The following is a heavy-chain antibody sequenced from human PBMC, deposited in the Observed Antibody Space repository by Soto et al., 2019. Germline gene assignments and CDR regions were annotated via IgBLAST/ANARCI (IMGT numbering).Heavy chain of an antibody. J-gene: IGHJ6*02. V-gene: IGHV1-18*01. CDR3: ARMGDTPYYYSVMDV. Sequence: QVQLVQSGAEVKKPGASVKVSCKASGYTFTSYGITWVRQAPGQGLEWLGWINGYNGNTNYAQKLQGRVTMTTDTSTRTVYVALRSLRSDETAVYYWARMGDTPYYYSVMDVWGQGTTVTVSS. CDR1: GYTFTSYG. CDR2: INGYNGNT. D-gene: IGHD3-16*01.